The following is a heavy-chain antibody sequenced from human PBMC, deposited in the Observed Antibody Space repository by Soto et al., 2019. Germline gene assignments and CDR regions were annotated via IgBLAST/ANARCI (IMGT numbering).Heavy chain of an antibody. D-gene: IGHD5-12*01. CDR1: GFTFSSYA. Sequence: EVQLLESGGGLVQPGGSLRLSCAASGFTFSSYAMSWVRQAPGKGLEWVSAISGSGGSTYYADPVKGRFTISRDNSKNTLYLQMNSLRAEDTAVYYCANLYSGYVGYYYGMDVWGQGTTVTVSS. CDR3: ANLYSGYVGYYYGMDV. V-gene: IGHV3-23*01. J-gene: IGHJ6*02. CDR2: ISGSGGST.